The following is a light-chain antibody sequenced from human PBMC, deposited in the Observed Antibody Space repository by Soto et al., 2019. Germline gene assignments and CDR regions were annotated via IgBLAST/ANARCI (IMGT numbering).Light chain of an antibody. V-gene: IGKV1-5*03. CDR1: QSISSW. J-gene: IGKJ1*01. CDR2: KAS. CDR3: QQYNSYSPTWT. Sequence: DIQMTQSPSTLSASVGDRVTITCRASQSISSWLAWYQQKPGKAPKLLIYKASSLESAVPSRFSGSGSGTEFTLTISSLQPDDFATYYCQQYNSYSPTWTFGQGTKVEIK.